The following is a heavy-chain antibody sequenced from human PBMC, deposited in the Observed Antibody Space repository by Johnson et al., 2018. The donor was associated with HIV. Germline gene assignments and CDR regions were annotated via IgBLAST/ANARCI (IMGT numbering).Heavy chain of an antibody. CDR2: VTGTGGDT. CDR3: ASQVRGLRLGVDAFDI. J-gene: IGHJ3*02. D-gene: IGHD3-16*01. Sequence: VQLVESGGGLVQPGGSLRLSCAASGFTFSSYAMSWVRQAPGKGLEWVSGVTGTGGDTYYAESVKGRFTISRDNSKNTLYLQMNKLRAEDTAVYFCASQVRGLRLGVDAFDIWGQGTMVTVSS. CDR1: GFTFSSYA. V-gene: IGHV3-23*04.